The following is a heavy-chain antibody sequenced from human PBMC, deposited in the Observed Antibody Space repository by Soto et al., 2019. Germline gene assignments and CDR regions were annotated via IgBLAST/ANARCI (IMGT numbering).Heavy chain of an antibody. CDR2: ISGSGGST. J-gene: IGHJ6*02. D-gene: IGHD3-10*01. V-gene: IGHV3-23*01. CDR1: GFTFSSYA. CDR3: AKVHGSGIYYYYGMDV. Sequence: PGGSLRLSCAASGFTFSSYAMSWVRQAPGKGLEWVSAISGSGGSTYCADSVKGRFTISRDNSKNTLYLQMNSLRAEDTAVYYCAKVHGSGIYYYYGMDVWGQGTTVTVSS.